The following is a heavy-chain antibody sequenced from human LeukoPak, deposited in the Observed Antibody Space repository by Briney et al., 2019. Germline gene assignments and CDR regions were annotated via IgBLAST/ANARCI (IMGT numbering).Heavy chain of an antibody. J-gene: IGHJ6*02. CDR1: GGSFSGYY. D-gene: IGHD2-15*01. CDR3: ARAPGWHPGPTRGDYGMDV. V-gene: IGHV4-34*01. Sequence: PSETLSLTCAVYGGSFSGYYWSWIRQPPGEGLEWIGEINHSGSTNYNPSLKSRVTISVDTSKNQFSLKLSSVTAADTAVYYCARAPGWHPGPTRGDYGMDVWGQGTTVTVSS. CDR2: INHSGST.